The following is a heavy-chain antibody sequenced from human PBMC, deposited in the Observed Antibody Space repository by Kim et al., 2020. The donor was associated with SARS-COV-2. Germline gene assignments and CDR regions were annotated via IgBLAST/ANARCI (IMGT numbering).Heavy chain of an antibody. D-gene: IGHD3-9*01. J-gene: IGHJ5*02. V-gene: IGHV4-59*01. CDR2: IYYSGGT. CDR1: GGSISSYY. CDR3: AGAGADWLRWWLDP. Sequence: SETLSLSCTVSGGSISSYYWSWIRQPPGKGLEWIVSIYYSGGTNYNPALKSRVTISVDTSKNQFSLKLNSVTAADTAVYYCAGAGADWLRWWLDPWGDGT.